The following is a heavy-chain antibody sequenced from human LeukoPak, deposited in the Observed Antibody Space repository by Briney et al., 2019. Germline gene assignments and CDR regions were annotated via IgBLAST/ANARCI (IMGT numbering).Heavy chain of an antibody. J-gene: IGHJ5*02. CDR2: IRYEGNEK. V-gene: IGHV3-30*02. CDR3: ARPLSEGFDP. CDR1: GFTFTTYA. Sequence: PGGSLRLSCGASGFTFTTYAMTWVRQAPGKGLEWVAFIRYEGNEKYYADSVKGRFTISRDNSKNTLYLQMNSLRAEDTAVYYCARPLSEGFDPWGQGTLVTVSS. D-gene: IGHD3-16*02.